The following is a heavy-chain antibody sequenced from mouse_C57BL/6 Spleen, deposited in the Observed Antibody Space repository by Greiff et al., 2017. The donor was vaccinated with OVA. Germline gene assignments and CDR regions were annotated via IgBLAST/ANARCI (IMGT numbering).Heavy chain of an antibody. Sequence: QVQLQQPGAELVRPGTSVKLSCKASGYTFTSYWMHWVKQRPGQGLEWIGVIDPSDSYTNYNQKFKGKATLTVDTSSSTAYMQLSSLTSEDSAVYYCARFYYGNSYGYFDVWGTGTTVTVSS. V-gene: IGHV1-59*01. CDR2: IDPSDSYT. CDR3: ARFYYGNSYGYFDV. D-gene: IGHD1-1*01. CDR1: GYTFTSYW. J-gene: IGHJ1*03.